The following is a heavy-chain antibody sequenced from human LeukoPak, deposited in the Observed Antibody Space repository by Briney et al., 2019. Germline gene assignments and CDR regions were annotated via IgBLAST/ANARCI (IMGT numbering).Heavy chain of an antibody. J-gene: IGHJ4*02. CDR3: ARDLRGDSI. Sequence: PGGSLRLSCAASGFTGINNYMSWVRQAPGKGLEWVSVIYSGGTTYYADSVKGRFTISRDNSKNTLYLQMNSLRVEDTAVYYCARDLRGDSIWGEETLVTVSS. CDR2: IYSGGTT. V-gene: IGHV3-53*01. D-gene: IGHD4-11*01. CDR1: GFTGINNY.